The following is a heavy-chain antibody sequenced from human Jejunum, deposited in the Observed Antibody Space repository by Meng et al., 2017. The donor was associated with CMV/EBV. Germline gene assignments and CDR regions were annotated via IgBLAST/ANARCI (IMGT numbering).Heavy chain of an antibody. V-gene: IGHV3-33*01. CDR3: TRNLGAAFWSGYAFDF. J-gene: IGHJ4*02. CDR1: SCSGYG. Sequence: SCSGYGIHWVRQAPGKGLEWVAFVAYDGRIEYYADSVKGRFTISRDNAKNSLYLQMNSLRAEDTAVYYCTRNLGAAFWSGYAFDFWGQGTLVTVSS. CDR2: VAYDGRIE. D-gene: IGHD3-3*01.